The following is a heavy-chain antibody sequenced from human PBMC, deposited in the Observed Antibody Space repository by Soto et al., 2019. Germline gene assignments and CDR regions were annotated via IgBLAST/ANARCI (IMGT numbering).Heavy chain of an antibody. CDR1: GGSISNNY. CDR2: IYYTGST. J-gene: IGHJ4*02. CDR3: ARIEGTNLDS. Sequence: SDTLSLTCTVSGGSISNNYWTWIRQPPGKGLEWIGYIYYTGSTSYNSSFKSRVTISIDTPKNLFSLTLSSVTAADTAVYYCARIEGTNLDSWGQGTPVTVSS. V-gene: IGHV4-59*08.